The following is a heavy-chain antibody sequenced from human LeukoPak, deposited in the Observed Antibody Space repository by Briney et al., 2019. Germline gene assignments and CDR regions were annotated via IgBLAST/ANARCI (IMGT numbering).Heavy chain of an antibody. CDR3: ATTSMGY. CDR2: ISYDGSNK. J-gene: IGHJ4*02. D-gene: IGHD1-1*01. CDR1: GFTFSSYA. V-gene: IGHV3-30-3*01. Sequence: TGGSLRLSCAASGFTFSSYAMHWVRQAPGKGLEWVAVISYDGSNKYYADPVKGRFTISRDNSKNTLYLQMNSLRAEDTAVYYCATTSMGYWGQGTLVTVSS.